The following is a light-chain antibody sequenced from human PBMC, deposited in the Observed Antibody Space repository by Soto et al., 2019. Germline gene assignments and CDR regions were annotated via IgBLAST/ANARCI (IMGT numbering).Light chain of an antibody. J-gene: IGKJ4*02. CDR2: KAS. CDR3: QQYNTYPLT. V-gene: IGKV1-5*03. Sequence: DIQMTQSPSPLSASAGDRVTITCRASQSISTWLAWYQQKPGKAPKLLIYKASNLEGGVPSRFSGSGSGTEFTITISSLQPDDFATYYCQQYNTYPLTFGGGTTVEIK. CDR1: QSISTW.